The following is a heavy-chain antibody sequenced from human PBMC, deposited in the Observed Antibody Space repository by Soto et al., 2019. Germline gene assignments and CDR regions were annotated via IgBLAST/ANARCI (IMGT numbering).Heavy chain of an antibody. Sequence: QVQLVQSGAEVKKPGASVKVSCKASGYTFTSYGISWARQAPGQGLEWMGWISAYNGNTNYAQNLQGRVTMTTDTSTSTAYMELRGLSSDATAVYYCGRVYVTTVTTGGDYWGRGTLVTVSS. J-gene: IGHJ4*02. V-gene: IGHV1-18*01. CDR1: GYTFTSYG. CDR3: GRVYVTTVTTGGDY. D-gene: IGHD4-17*01. CDR2: ISAYNGNT.